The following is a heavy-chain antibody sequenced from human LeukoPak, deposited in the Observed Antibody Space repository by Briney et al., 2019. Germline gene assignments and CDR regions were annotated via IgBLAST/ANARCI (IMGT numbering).Heavy chain of an antibody. CDR2: LYAGGDT. CDR3: ARYDFIIISYFDL. J-gene: IGHJ2*01. D-gene: IGHD3-10*01. Sequence: RGSLRLSCAASGFSVSTNYMAWVRQAPGRGLEWVSDLYAGGDTFYADSVKGRFTISRDDSKNTLYLQMNSLKTEDTAIYYCARYDFIIISYFDLWGRGTRATVSS. V-gene: IGHV3-53*01. CDR1: GFSVSTNY.